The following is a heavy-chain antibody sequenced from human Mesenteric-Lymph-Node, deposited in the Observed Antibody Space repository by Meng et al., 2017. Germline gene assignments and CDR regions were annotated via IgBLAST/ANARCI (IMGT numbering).Heavy chain of an antibody. Sequence: VQLVASGGGLVKPGGPPKLSCAASGFTVSTKYMSWVRQAPGKGLEWVSVIYTGGSTYYADSVGGRFTISRDNSKNTLYLQMNSLRAEDTAVYYCSRGGEDYSAGDYWGQGTLVTVSS. CDR1: GFTVSTKY. D-gene: IGHD4-11*01. CDR3: SRGGEDYSAGDY. CDR2: IYTGGST. J-gene: IGHJ4*02. V-gene: IGHV3-66*01.